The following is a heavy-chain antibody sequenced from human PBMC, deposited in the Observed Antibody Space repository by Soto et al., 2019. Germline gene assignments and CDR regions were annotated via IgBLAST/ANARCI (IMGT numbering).Heavy chain of an antibody. J-gene: IGHJ4*02. CDR3: ARRYGSCFDY. D-gene: IGHD5-18*01. V-gene: IGHV4-59*08. Sequence: QVQLQESGPGLVKPSETLSLTCTVSGGSISSYYWSWIRQPPGKGLEWIGYIYYSGSTNYNPSLNSLAAIPXDTSNIQFSLKLSSVTAADTAVYYCARRYGSCFDYWGQGTLVTVSS. CDR1: GGSISSYY. CDR2: IYYSGST.